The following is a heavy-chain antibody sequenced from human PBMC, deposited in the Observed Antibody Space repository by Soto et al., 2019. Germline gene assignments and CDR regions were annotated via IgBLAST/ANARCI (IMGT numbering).Heavy chain of an antibody. D-gene: IGHD3-9*01. CDR2: IYYSGST. Sequence: QVQLQESGPGLVKPSETLSLTCTVSGGSVSSGSYYWSWIRQPPGKGLEWIGYIYYSGSTNYNPSLKSRVTISVDTSKNHSCLKLSSVTSADTAVYYCARENYDVLTGYYFSWFDPWGQGTLVTVSS. CDR3: ARENYDVLTGYYFSWFDP. V-gene: IGHV4-61*03. J-gene: IGHJ5*02. CDR1: GGSVSSGSYY.